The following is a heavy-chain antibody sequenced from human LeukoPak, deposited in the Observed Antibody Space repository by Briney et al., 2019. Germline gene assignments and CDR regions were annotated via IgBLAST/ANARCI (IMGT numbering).Heavy chain of an antibody. V-gene: IGHV1-2*02. CDR3: ARDRSRQADWYFDL. CDR2: INPNSGGT. Sequence: ASVKVSCKASGYTFTGYYMHWVRQAPGQGLEWMGWINPNSGGTNYAQKFQGRVTMTRDTSISTAYMELSRLRSDDTAVYYGARDRSRQADWYFDLWGRGTLVTVSS. CDR1: GYTFTGYY. J-gene: IGHJ2*01.